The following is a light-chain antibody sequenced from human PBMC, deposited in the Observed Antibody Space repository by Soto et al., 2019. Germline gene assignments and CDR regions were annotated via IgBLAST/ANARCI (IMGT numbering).Light chain of an antibody. CDR3: QQYDNWLYT. CDR1: QSVSSN. V-gene: IGKV3-15*01. Sequence: EIVMTQSPATLSVSPGERATLSCRASQSVSSNLAWYQQKRGQAPRLLIYVASTRATGIPARFSGSGSGTEFTLTISSLQSEDFAVYQCQQYDNWLYTFGQGTKLEIK. CDR2: VAS. J-gene: IGKJ2*01.